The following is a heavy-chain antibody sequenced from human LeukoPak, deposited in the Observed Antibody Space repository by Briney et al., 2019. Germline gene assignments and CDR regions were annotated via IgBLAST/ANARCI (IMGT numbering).Heavy chain of an antibody. J-gene: IGHJ4*02. CDR3: AGAGRYCSSTSCYTGDY. Sequence: GGSLRLSCAASGFTFSSYSMHWVRQAPGKGLEWVAVIWYDGSNKYYADSVKGRFTISRDNSKNTLYLQMNSLRAEDTAVYYCAGAGRYCSSTSCYTGDYWGQGTLVTVSS. V-gene: IGHV3-33*01. CDR2: IWYDGSNK. CDR1: GFTFSSYS. D-gene: IGHD2-2*02.